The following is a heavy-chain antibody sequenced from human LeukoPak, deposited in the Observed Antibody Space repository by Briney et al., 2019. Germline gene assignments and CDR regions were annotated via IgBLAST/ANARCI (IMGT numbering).Heavy chain of an antibody. CDR2: ISAYNGNT. CDR1: GCTFTSYG. V-gene: IGHV1-18*01. CDR3: ARVSRMRGYSYGDYFDY. J-gene: IGHJ4*02. D-gene: IGHD5-18*01. Sequence: GASVKVSCKASGCTFTSYGISWVRQAPGQGLEWMGWISAYNGNTNYAQKLQGRVTMTTDTSTSTAYMELRSLRSDDTAVYYCARVSRMRGYSYGDYFDYWGQGTLVTVSS.